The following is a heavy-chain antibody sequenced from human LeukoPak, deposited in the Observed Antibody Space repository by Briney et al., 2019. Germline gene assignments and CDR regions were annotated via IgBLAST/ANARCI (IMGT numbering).Heavy chain of an antibody. D-gene: IGHD6-13*01. Sequence: PSETLSLTCAVYGGSFSGYYWSWIRQPPGKGLEWIGEINHSGSTNYNPSLKSRVTISVDTSKNQFSLKLSSVTAADTAVYYCARRPYKGLQQKIPFDPWGQETLVTVSS. CDR1: GGSFSGYY. CDR3: ARRPYKGLQQKIPFDP. V-gene: IGHV4-34*01. J-gene: IGHJ5*02. CDR2: INHSGST.